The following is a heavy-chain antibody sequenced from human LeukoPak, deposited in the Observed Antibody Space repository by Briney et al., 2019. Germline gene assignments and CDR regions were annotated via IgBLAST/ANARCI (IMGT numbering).Heavy chain of an antibody. CDR1: GFTFSSYA. Sequence: PGGSLRLSCAASGFTFSSYAMSWVRQAPGKGLEWVSYISGSGSTIYYADSVKGRFTISRDNAKNSLYLQINSLRAEDTAVYYCARGLYSNERWGQGTLVTVSS. CDR2: ISGSGSTI. J-gene: IGHJ4*02. CDR3: ARGLYSNER. V-gene: IGHV3-48*04. D-gene: IGHD6-13*01.